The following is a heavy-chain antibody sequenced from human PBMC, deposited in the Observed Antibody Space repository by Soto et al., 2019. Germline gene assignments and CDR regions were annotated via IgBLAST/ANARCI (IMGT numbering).Heavy chain of an antibody. CDR1: GFTFSSYW. Sequence: PGGSLRLSCAASGFTFSSYWMSWVRQAPGKGLEWVANIKQDGSEKYYVDSVKGRFTISRDNAKNPLYLQMNSLRAEDTAVYYCASGFWGSYRPTWYMDVWGKGTTVTVSS. CDR2: IKQDGSEK. V-gene: IGHV3-7*01. J-gene: IGHJ6*03. CDR3: ASGFWGSYRPTWYMDV. D-gene: IGHD3-16*02.